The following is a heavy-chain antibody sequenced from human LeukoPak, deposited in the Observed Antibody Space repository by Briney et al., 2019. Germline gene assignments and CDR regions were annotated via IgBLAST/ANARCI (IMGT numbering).Heavy chain of an antibody. CDR3: ASGGPPDS. CDR2: INHSGST. CDR1: GGSFSGYY. Sequence: SETLALTCAVYGGSFSGYYWSWIRQPPGKGLEWIGEINHSGSTNYNPSLKSRVTISVDTSKNQFSLKLSSVTAADTAVHYCASGGPPDSWGRGTLVTVSS. V-gene: IGHV4-34*01. J-gene: IGHJ2*01.